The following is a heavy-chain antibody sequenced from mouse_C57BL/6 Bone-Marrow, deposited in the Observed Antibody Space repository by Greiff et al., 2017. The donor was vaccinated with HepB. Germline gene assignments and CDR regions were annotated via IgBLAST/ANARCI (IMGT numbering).Heavy chain of an antibody. V-gene: IGHV10-1*01. Sequence: EVQVVESGGGLVQPKGSLKLSCAASGFSFNTYAMNWVRQAPGKGLEWVARIRSKSNNYATYYADSVKDRFTISRDDSESMLYLQMNNLKTEDTAMYYCVRFITGYFDVWGTGTTVTVSS. CDR2: IRSKSNNYAT. J-gene: IGHJ1*03. CDR3: VRFITGYFDV. CDR1: GFSFNTYA. D-gene: IGHD1-1*01.